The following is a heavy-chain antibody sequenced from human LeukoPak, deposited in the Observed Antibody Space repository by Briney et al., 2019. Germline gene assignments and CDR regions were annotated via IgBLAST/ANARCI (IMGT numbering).Heavy chain of an antibody. CDR2: FDPEDGET. Sequence: ASVKVSCKVSGYTLTELSTHWVRQAPGKGLEWMGGFDPEDGETIYAQKFQGRVTMTEDTSTDTAYMELSSLRSEDTAVYYCATEQVVVVPAATNWFDPWGQGTLVTVSS. J-gene: IGHJ5*02. CDR3: ATEQVVVVPAATNWFDP. CDR1: GYTLTELS. D-gene: IGHD2-2*01. V-gene: IGHV1-24*01.